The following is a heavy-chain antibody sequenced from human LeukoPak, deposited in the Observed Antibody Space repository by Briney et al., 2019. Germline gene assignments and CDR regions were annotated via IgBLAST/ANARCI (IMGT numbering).Heavy chain of an antibody. Sequence: SVKVSCKASGGTFSSYAISWVRQAPGQGLEWMGGIIPIFGTANYAQKLQGRLTMTTDTSTSTAYLELRSLRSDDTAVYYCARSGKPIYYYYMDVWGKGTTVTISS. J-gene: IGHJ6*03. CDR2: IIPIFGTA. D-gene: IGHD3-10*01. CDR1: GGTFSSYA. V-gene: IGHV1-69*05. CDR3: ARSGKPIYYYYMDV.